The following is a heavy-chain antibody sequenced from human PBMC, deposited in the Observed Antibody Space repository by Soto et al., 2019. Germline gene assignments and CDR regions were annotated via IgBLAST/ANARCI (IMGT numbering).Heavy chain of an antibody. CDR1: GGSISSGGYS. J-gene: IGHJ5*02. CDR3: ATLPPRIVVTLLPIPS. V-gene: IGHV4-30-2*01. CDR2: IYHSGST. D-gene: IGHD2-21*01. Sequence: PSETLSLTCAVSGGSISSGGYSWSWIRQPPGKGLEWIGYIYHSGSTYYNPSLKSRVTISVDRSKNQFSLKLSSVTAADTAVYYCATLPPRIVVTLLPIPSWGQGIQGTVS.